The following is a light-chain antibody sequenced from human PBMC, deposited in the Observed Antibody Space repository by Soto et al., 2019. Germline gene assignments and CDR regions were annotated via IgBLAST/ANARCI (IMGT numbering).Light chain of an antibody. CDR2: DAS. J-gene: IGKJ5*01. CDR3: QQRADWPIT. CDR1: QYITIY. Sequence: EIVLTQSPATLSLSPGQSPTLSCRASQYITIYLAWYQQKPGQAPRLLIYDASNRATGIPARFSGSGSGTDFTLTISSLEPDDFAVYYCQQRADWPITFGQGTRLEIK. V-gene: IGKV3-11*01.